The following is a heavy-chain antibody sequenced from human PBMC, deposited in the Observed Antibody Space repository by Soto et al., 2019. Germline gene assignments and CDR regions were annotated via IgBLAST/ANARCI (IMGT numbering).Heavy chain of an antibody. V-gene: IGHV1-24*01. Sequence: QVQVVQSGAEVKKPGASVKVSCKVSGYTLTEASVHWVRQAPGKGLEWMGGIDPEDGEVIQSHNLKGRLTISEDTATETAYMELSSLRSEDTAVYHCAVGGGFREAFDIWGQGTLVTVSS. CDR3: AVGGGFREAFDI. J-gene: IGHJ3*02. CDR1: GYTLTEAS. CDR2: IDPEDGEV. D-gene: IGHD2-15*01.